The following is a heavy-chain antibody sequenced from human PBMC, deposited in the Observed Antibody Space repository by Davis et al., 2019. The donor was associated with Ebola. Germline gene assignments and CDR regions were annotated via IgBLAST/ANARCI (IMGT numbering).Heavy chain of an antibody. CDR1: GGTFSSYA. CDR2: IIPILGIA. D-gene: IGHD3-22*01. CDR3: ARGVTMIVVSNWFDP. Sequence: SVKVSCKASGGTFSSYAISWVRQAPGQGLEWMGRIIPILGIANYAQKFQGRVTITADKSTSTAYMELSSLRSEDTAVYYCARGVTMIVVSNWFDPWGQGTLVTVSS. J-gene: IGHJ5*02. V-gene: IGHV1-69*04.